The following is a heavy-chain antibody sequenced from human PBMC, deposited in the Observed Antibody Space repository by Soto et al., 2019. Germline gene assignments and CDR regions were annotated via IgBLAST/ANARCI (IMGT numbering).Heavy chain of an antibody. CDR3: ARRGEDFDYGDYVGYYYYMDV. Sequence: ASVKVSCKASGYTFTSYAMHWVRQAPGQRLEWMGWINAGNGNTKYSQKFQGRVTITRDTSASTAYTELSSLRSEDTAVYYCARRGEDFDYGDYVGYYYYMDVWGKGTTVTVSS. D-gene: IGHD4-17*01. CDR2: INAGNGNT. J-gene: IGHJ6*03. V-gene: IGHV1-3*01. CDR1: GYTFTSYA.